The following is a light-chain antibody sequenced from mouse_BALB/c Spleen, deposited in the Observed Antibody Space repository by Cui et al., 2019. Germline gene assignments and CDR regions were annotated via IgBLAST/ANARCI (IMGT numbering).Light chain of an antibody. V-gene: IGKV12-41*01. CDR2: NAT. CDR1: GNIHNY. J-gene: IGKJ1*01. CDR3: QHFSTLPRT. Sequence: IQTTQSPSALFAYGGETVTITCQASGNIHNYLAWYQQKPGGSPQLLVYNATSLDDGVPSRFSGSGSGTQYSLKISSLEHEDFGTYYCQHFSTLPRTFGGGTKLEIK.